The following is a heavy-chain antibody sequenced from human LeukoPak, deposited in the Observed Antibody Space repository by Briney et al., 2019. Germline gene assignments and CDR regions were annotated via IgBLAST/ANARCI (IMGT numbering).Heavy chain of an antibody. D-gene: IGHD1-26*01. Sequence: PSETLSLTCTVSGGSISSYYWSWIRQPPGKGLEWIGYIYYSGSTNYNPSLKSRVAISVDTSKNQFSLKLSSVTNADTAVYYCARGLVVGATDWFDPWGQGTLVTVSS. V-gene: IGHV4-59*01. CDR1: GGSISSYY. CDR2: IYYSGST. J-gene: IGHJ5*02. CDR3: ARGLVVGATDWFDP.